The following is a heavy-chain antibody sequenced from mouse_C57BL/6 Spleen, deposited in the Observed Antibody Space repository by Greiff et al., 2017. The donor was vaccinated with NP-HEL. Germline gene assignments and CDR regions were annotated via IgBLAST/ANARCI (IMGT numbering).Heavy chain of an antibody. Sequence: QVQLQQSGAELARPGASVKLSCKASGYTFTSYGISWVKQRPGQGLEWIGEIYPGSGNTYYNEKFKGKATLTADKSSSTAYMELRSLTSEDSAVYVSARRSDSSGQGWLAYWGQGTLVTVSA. D-gene: IGHD3-2*02. CDR2: IYPGSGNT. CDR3: ARRSDSSGQGWLAY. CDR1: GYTFTSYG. J-gene: IGHJ3*01. V-gene: IGHV1-81*01.